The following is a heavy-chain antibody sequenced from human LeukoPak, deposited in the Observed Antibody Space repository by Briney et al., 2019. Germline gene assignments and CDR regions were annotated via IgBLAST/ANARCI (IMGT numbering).Heavy chain of an antibody. D-gene: IGHD2-15*01. CDR3: TTAYIVVVVGARSDYGMDV. J-gene: IGHJ6*02. CDR2: IKSKTDGGTT. V-gene: IGHV3-15*07. CDR1: GFTFSNAW. Sequence: PGGSLRLSCAASGFTFSNAWMNWVRQAPGKGLEWVGRIKSKTDGGTTDYAALVKGRFTISRDDSKNTLYLQMNSLKTEDTAVYYCTTAYIVVVVGARSDYGMDVWGQGTTVTVSS.